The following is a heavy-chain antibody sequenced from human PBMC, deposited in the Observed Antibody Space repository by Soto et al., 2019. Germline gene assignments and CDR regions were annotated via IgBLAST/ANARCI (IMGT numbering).Heavy chain of an antibody. CDR3: AKPPSIAAAATEFDY. Sequence: PGGSLRLSCAASGFTFSSYAMSWVRQAPGKGLEWVSGISGSGGSTHYADSVKGRFTISRDNSKNTLYLQMNSLRAEDTAVYYCAKPPSIAAAATEFDYWGQGTPVTVSS. J-gene: IGHJ4*02. D-gene: IGHD6-13*01. CDR1: GFTFSSYA. CDR2: ISGSGGST. V-gene: IGHV3-23*01.